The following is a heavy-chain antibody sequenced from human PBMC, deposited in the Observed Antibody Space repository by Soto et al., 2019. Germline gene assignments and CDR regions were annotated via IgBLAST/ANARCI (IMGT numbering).Heavy chain of an antibody. CDR1: GGSVSSGSYY. Sequence: SETLSLTCTVSGGSVSSGSYYWSWIRQPPGKGLEWIGYIYYSGSTNYNPSLKSRVTISVDTSKNQFSLKLGSVTAADTAVYYCARSIAVAGNWFDPWGQGTLVTVSS. V-gene: IGHV4-61*01. J-gene: IGHJ5*02. CDR2: IYYSGST. CDR3: ARSIAVAGNWFDP. D-gene: IGHD6-19*01.